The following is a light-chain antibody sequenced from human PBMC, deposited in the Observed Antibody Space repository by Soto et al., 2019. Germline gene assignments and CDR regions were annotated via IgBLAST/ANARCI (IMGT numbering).Light chain of an antibody. CDR2: KAS. Sequence: DIPMTQSPSTLSPSVGDRVTITCRARQSIGNFLAWYQQKPGRAPTLLIYKASALEGGVPSRFSGSGSGTEFGLTISSVQTDDFATYYCQQYKPYPLTFGQGTRLEIK. CDR3: QQYKPYPLT. V-gene: IGKV1-5*03. J-gene: IGKJ5*01. CDR1: QSIGNF.